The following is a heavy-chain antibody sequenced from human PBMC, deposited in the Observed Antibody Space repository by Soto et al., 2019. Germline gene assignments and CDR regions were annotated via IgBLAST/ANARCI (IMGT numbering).Heavy chain of an antibody. CDR1: GFSFKTYG. V-gene: IGHV3-23*01. CDR2: IGLSNSDT. J-gene: IGHJ4*02. D-gene: IGHD2-21*01. Sequence: EVQLLESGGGLVQPGGSLRLSCADYGFSFKTYGMTWVRQAPGKGLEGVAHIGLSNSDTYYADSVKGRFTISRDNSKNMVYLQMNSLRDADTAVYYCVKGGAYCYNDCTRSYWGRGTLVTVSS. CDR3: VKGGAYCYNDCTRSY.